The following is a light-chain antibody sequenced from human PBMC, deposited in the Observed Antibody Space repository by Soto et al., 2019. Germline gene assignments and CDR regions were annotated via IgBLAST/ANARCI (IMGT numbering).Light chain of an antibody. CDR3: QQYNTLWT. CDR2: KAS. CDR1: QSINTW. V-gene: IGKV1-5*03. J-gene: IGKJ1*01. Sequence: DTQMTQSPSTLPASVGDRVTITCRASQSINTWLAWYQQKPGKAPKLLIYKASSLESGVPSRFSGSGSGTEFTLTISSLQPDDFAIYYCQQYNTLWTFGQGTKVEIK.